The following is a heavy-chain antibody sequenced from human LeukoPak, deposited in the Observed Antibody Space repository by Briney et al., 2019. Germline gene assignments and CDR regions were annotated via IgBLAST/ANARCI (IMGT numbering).Heavy chain of an antibody. CDR2: ITSDGSKT. CDR3: ARDDWGPGYNFES. D-gene: IGHD5-24*01. Sequence: GGSLRLSRAASGFTFGSHWMHWVRQAPGKGLVWVSHITSDGSKTYYADSVKGRFTISRDNAKNTLFLQMNSLRVEDTAVYYCARDDWGPGYNFESWGQGTLVTVSS. J-gene: IGHJ4*02. CDR1: GFTFGSHW. V-gene: IGHV3-74*01.